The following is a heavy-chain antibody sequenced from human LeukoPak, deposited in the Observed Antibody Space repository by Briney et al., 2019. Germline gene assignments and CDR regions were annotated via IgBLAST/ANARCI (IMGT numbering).Heavy chain of an antibody. V-gene: IGHV4-39*02. Sequence: PSETLSLTCTVSGGSISSSNYYWGWVRQPPGKGLEWIGSIYYSGTTYYNPSLKSRVTISIDTSQNQFSLRLSSVTAADTAVYYCARDPHCSSTNCPFDYWGQGTLVIVSS. CDR2: IYYSGTT. CDR3: ARDPHCSSTNCPFDY. CDR1: GGSISSSNYY. J-gene: IGHJ4*02. D-gene: IGHD2-2*01.